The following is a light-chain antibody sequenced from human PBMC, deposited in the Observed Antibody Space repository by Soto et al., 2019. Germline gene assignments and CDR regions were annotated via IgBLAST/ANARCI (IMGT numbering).Light chain of an antibody. J-gene: IGKJ2*01. CDR2: WAS. V-gene: IGKV4-1*01. CDR1: QSVLYSSNNKNY. CDR3: QQYYSPPPT. Sequence: DIVMTQSPDSLAVSLGERATINCKSSQSVLYSSNNKNYLAWYQQKPGQPPKLLIYWASTRESGVPDRFSGSGSGTDFTLPSSSLQAEDVAVYYCQQYYSPPPTFGQGTKLEIK.